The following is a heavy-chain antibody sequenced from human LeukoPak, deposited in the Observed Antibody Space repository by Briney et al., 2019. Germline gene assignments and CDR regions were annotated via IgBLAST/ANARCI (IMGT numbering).Heavy chain of an antibody. Sequence: SVKVSCKASGGTFSSYAISWVRQAPGQGLEWMGGIIPIFGTANYAQKFQGRVTITTDESTSTAYMELSSLRSEDPAVYYCAVDSSGYYRVFDYWGQGTLVTVSS. D-gene: IGHD3-22*01. CDR2: IIPIFGTA. CDR3: AVDSSGYYRVFDY. V-gene: IGHV1-69*05. CDR1: GGTFSSYA. J-gene: IGHJ4*02.